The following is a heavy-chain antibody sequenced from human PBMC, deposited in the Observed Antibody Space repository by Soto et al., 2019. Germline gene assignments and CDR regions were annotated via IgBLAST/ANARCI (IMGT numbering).Heavy chain of an antibody. J-gene: IGHJ6*02. CDR3: ARAYLGRLPRRADYYNAMDV. CDR1: GFSFRDYD. Sequence: EVQLVESGGGSVQPGESLRLSCAASGFSFRDYDMHWVRQRKGKGLEWDSGLGAADDPYYIGSVKGRFSVSRDNAQNSLFLQMNNLRVDDTAVYFCARAYLGRLPRRADYYNAMDVWGRGTTVTVSS. D-gene: IGHD1-26*01. CDR2: LGAADDP. V-gene: IGHV3-13*05.